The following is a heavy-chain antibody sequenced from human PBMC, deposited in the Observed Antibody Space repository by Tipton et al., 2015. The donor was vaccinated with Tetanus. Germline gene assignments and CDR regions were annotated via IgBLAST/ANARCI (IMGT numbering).Heavy chain of an antibody. CDR1: GGSISSGDYY. D-gene: IGHD3-10*01. Sequence: TLSLTCTVSGGSISSGDYYWSWIRQPPGKGLERIGYIYYSGSTYYNPSLKSRVTISVDTSKNQFSLKLSSLNAADTAVYYCARGRAAVRGRHFDYWGQGTLVTVSS. J-gene: IGHJ4*02. V-gene: IGHV4-30-4*01. CDR3: ARGRAAVRGRHFDY. CDR2: IYYSGST.